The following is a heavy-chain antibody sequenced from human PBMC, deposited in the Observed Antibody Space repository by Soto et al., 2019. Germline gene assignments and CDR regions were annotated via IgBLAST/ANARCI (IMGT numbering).Heavy chain of an antibody. Sequence: SETLSLTCAVSSGSISSSNWWSWVRQPPGKGLEWIGEIYHSGSTNYNPSLKSRVTISVDKSKNQFSLKLSSVTAADTAVYYCARVTSTSRKSDAFDIWGQGTMVT. D-gene: IGHD2-2*01. CDR2: IYHSGST. CDR3: ARVTSTSRKSDAFDI. CDR1: SGSISSSNW. J-gene: IGHJ3*02. V-gene: IGHV4-4*02.